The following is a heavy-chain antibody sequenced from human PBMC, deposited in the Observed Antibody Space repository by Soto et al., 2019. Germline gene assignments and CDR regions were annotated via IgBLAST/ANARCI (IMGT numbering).Heavy chain of an antibody. CDR3: ARGGIHFADSSGHAFDS. CDR1: GDTFEIYG. J-gene: IGHJ4*02. CDR2: IIPIFETA. D-gene: IGHD3-22*01. V-gene: IGHV1-69*06. Sequence: QVELVQSGAEVKKPGSSVKVSCKASGDTFEIYGFNWVRQAPGDGLEWMGVIIPIFETADYAQKFQGRVSITADKSTSTAYMELGSLTSDDTAVYYCARGGIHFADSSGHAFDSWGQGTLISVTS.